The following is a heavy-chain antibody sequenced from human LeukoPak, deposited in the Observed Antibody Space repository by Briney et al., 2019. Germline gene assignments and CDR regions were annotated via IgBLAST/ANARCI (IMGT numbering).Heavy chain of an antibody. CDR3: AKYTCLVAADQCYYYMDV. CDR1: GFTFSSYA. Sequence: GGSLRLSCAASGFTFSSYAMSWVRQAPGKGLEWVSAISGSGGSTYYADSVKGRFTISRDNSKNTLYLQMNSLRAEDTAVYYCAKYTCLVAADQCYYYMDVWGKGTTVTVSS. D-gene: IGHD2-15*01. CDR2: ISGSGGST. V-gene: IGHV3-23*01. J-gene: IGHJ6*03.